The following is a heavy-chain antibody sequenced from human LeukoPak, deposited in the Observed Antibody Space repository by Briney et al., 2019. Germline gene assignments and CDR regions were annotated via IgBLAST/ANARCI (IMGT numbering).Heavy chain of an antibody. CDR1: GFTFSSYS. D-gene: IGHD3-22*01. Sequence: PGGSLRLSCAASGFTFSSYSMNWVRQAPGKGLEWVSSISSSSSYIYYADSVEGRFTISRDNAKNSLYLQMNSLRAEDTAVYYCARARINHYDSSGNDALDIWGQGTLVTVSS. J-gene: IGHJ3*02. CDR2: ISSSSSYI. CDR3: ARARINHYDSSGNDALDI. V-gene: IGHV3-21*01.